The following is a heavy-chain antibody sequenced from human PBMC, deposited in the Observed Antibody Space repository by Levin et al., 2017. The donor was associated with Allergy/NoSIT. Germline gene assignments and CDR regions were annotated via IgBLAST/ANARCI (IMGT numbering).Heavy chain of an antibody. CDR1: GFTFSSYA. V-gene: IGHV3-23*01. Sequence: GESLKISCAASGFTFSSYAMSWVRQAPGKGLEWVSAISGSGGSTYYADSVKGRFTISRDNSKNTLYLQMNSLRAEDTAVYYCAKVSTAMVREPNFDYWGQGTLVTVSS. J-gene: IGHJ4*02. CDR3: AKVSTAMVREPNFDY. D-gene: IGHD5-18*01. CDR2: ISGSGGST.